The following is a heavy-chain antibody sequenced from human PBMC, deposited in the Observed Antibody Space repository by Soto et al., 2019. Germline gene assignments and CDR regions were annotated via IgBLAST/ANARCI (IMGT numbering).Heavy chain of an antibody. J-gene: IGHJ4*02. CDR2: MYYSGST. Sequence: GSSQMNFYWTWIRQPPGRGLEWIGYMYYSGSTNYNPSLKSRVTMSVDTSRNQFSLKLTSMTASDTAVYYCVSSRSNWYQFDSWGQGTLVTVSS. CDR3: VSSRSNWYQFDS. D-gene: IGHD6-13*01. CDR1: GSSQMNFY. V-gene: IGHV4-59*01.